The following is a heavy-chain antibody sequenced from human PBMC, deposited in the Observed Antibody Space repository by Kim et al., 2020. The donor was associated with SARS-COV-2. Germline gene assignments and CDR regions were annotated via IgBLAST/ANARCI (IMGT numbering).Heavy chain of an antibody. CDR3: ARDMGVGATGPGAFDI. V-gene: IGHV3-21*01. CDR2: ISSSSSYI. CDR1: GFTFSSYS. J-gene: IGHJ3*02. D-gene: IGHD1-26*01. Sequence: GGSLRLSCAASGFTFSSYSMNWVRQAPGKGLEWVSSISSSSSYIYYADSVKGRFTISRDNAKNSLYLQMNSLRAEDTAVYYCARDMGVGATGPGAFDIWGQGTMVTVSS.